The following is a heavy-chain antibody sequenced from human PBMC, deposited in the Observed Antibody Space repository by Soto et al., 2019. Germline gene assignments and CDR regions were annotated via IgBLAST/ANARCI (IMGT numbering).Heavy chain of an antibody. J-gene: IGHJ6*02. CDR3: ARDNCISTSCYSYYYYGMDV. CDR1: GFSFSSYG. V-gene: IGHV3-30*03. Sequence: LRLSCAASGFSFSSYGMHWVRQAPGKGLEWVAMISYDGTDEYYADSVKGRFTISRDNSKNAVYLQMNSLRAEDTAVYYCARDNCISTSCYSYYYYGMDVWGQGTTVTVSS. CDR2: ISYDGTDE. D-gene: IGHD2-2*01.